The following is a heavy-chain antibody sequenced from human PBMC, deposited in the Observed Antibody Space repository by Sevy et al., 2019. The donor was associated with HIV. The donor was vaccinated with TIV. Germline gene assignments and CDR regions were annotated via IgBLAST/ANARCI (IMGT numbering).Heavy chain of an antibody. D-gene: IGHD4-17*01. CDR2: ISAYNGNT. V-gene: IGHV1-18*01. Sequence: ASVKVSCKASGYTFTSYGISWVRQAPGQGLEWMGWISAYNGNTNYPEKLQGRVTMTTDTSTSTAYMELRSLRSDDTAVYYCARDLLPDYGGNRANDAFDIWGQGTMVTVSS. CDR3: ARDLLPDYGGNRANDAFDI. J-gene: IGHJ3*02. CDR1: GYTFTSYG.